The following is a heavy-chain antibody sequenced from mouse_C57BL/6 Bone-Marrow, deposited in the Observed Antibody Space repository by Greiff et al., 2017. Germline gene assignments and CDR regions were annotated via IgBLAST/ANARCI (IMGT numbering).Heavy chain of an antibody. D-gene: IGHD6-2*01. V-gene: IGHV14-1*01. CDR2: IDPEDGDT. Sequence: DVLLLQSGAELVKPGASVKLSCTASGFNFKDYYMHWVKQRHEQGLEWIGRIDPEDGDTEYDPKFQGKATMTADTSSNTAYLQLSSLTSEDTAVYYCASLLFLDYAMDYWGQGTSVTVSS. CDR1: GFNFKDYY. J-gene: IGHJ4*01. CDR3: ASLLFLDYAMDY.